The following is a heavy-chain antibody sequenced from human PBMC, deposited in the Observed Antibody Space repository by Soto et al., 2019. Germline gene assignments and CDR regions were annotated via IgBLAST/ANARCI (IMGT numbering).Heavy chain of an antibody. D-gene: IGHD3-10*01. CDR3: AKDQISGENKAYYFDY. CDR2: ISSNGGGT. CDR1: GFTFSSYA. V-gene: IGHV3-64*01. Sequence: GGSLRLSCAASGFTFSSYAMHWVRQAPGKGLEYVSAISSNGGGTYYANSVKGRFTISRDNSKNTLYLQMNSLRAEDTAVYYCAKDQISGENKAYYFDYWGQGTLVTVSS. J-gene: IGHJ4*02.